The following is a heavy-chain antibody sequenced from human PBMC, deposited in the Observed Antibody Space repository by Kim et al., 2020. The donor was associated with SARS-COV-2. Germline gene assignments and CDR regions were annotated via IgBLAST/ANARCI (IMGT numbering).Heavy chain of an antibody. Sequence: GKTNYTPTLQSRVTVSVDTSKNQFSLNLSSVTAAGAAVYYCVRGGGLYDSWGQGTLVTVSS. J-gene: IGHJ4*02. V-gene: IGHV4-4*07. CDR2: GKT. D-gene: IGHD3-10*01. CDR3: VRGGGLYDS.